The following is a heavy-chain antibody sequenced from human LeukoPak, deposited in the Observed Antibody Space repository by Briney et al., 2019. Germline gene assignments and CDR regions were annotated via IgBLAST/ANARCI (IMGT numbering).Heavy chain of an antibody. D-gene: IGHD1-26*01. J-gene: IGHJ4*02. CDR3: ARGSGNYGDFDY. Sequence: GGSLRLSCAASGFTFSSYWMNWVRQAPGKGLVWVSRINSDGSNTNYADSVRGRFTISRDNAKNTVYLQMNSLRAEDTAVYYCARGSGNYGDFDYWGQGTLVTVSS. V-gene: IGHV3-74*01. CDR2: INSDGSNT. CDR1: GFTFSSYW.